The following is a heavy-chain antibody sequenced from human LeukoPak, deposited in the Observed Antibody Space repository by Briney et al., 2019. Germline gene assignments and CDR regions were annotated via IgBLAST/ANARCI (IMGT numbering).Heavy chain of an antibody. CDR3: ARAFLVAYSPEEYFFDY. V-gene: IGHV4-4*02. CDR1: GGSISSSNW. J-gene: IGHJ4*02. D-gene: IGHD2/OR15-2a*01. CDR2: IHQSGTT. Sequence: PSETLSLTCTVSGGSISSSNWWGGGRQPPGKGLECIGEIHQSGTTNYNPSLKRRVTISVDKSKNEFSLKLNSVPAADTAVYYCARAFLVAYSPEEYFFDYWGQGTLVTVSS.